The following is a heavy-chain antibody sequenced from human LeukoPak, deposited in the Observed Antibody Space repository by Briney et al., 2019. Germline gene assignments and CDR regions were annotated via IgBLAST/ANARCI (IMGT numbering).Heavy chain of an antibody. Sequence: SETLSLTCTVSSGSISNYYWTWIRHPPGKGLEWIGYISYSGNTNYNPSLKSRVTISLDTSKNRFSLKLTSVTAADTAVYYCARDSSYDYVWGTYDYYGVDVWGQGATVAVSS. D-gene: IGHD3-16*01. CDR3: ARDSSYDYVWGTYDYYGVDV. J-gene: IGHJ6*02. CDR2: ISYSGNT. V-gene: IGHV4-59*01. CDR1: SGSISNYY.